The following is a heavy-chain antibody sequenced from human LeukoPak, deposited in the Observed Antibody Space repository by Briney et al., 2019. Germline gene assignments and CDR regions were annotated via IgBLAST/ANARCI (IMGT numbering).Heavy chain of an antibody. J-gene: IGHJ4*02. Sequence: GSLRLSCAASGFTFSSYGMHWVRQAPGKGLEWVAVIWYDGSNKYYADSVKGRFTNSRDNSKNTLYLQMNSLRAEDTAVYYCARDEAYGSGSYSPSATFDYWGQGTLVTVSS. D-gene: IGHD3-10*01. CDR3: ARDEAYGSGSYSPSATFDY. CDR2: IWYDGSNK. CDR1: GFTFSSYG. V-gene: IGHV3-33*01.